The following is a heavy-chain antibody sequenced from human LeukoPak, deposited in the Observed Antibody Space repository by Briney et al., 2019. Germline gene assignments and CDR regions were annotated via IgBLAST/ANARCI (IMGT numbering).Heavy chain of an antibody. CDR3: ASYTEAVASTWDVLDI. J-gene: IGHJ3*02. V-gene: IGHV3-74*01. Sequence: GGSLRLSCAASGFTFSSYWMHWVRQAPGKGLVWVSRINSDGSSTSYADSVKGRFTISRDNAKNTLYLQMNSLRVEDTAMYYCASYTEAVASTWDVLDIWGQGTMVTVSS. D-gene: IGHD6-19*01. CDR1: GFTFSSYW. CDR2: INSDGSST.